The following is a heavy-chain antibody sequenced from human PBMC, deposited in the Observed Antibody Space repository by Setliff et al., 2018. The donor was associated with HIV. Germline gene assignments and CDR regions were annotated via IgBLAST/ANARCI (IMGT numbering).Heavy chain of an antibody. J-gene: IGHJ4*02. Sequence: ASVKVSCKAFGYTFTTYDIHWVRQATGQGLEWMAWMSPKSGNSGLAQKFQGRITMTRNTSISTVYMEVSSLRSEDTAVYYCAREKTNGWYDFDYWGQGALVTVS. CDR1: GYTFTTYD. CDR2: MSPKSGNS. D-gene: IGHD6-19*01. V-gene: IGHV1-8*02. CDR3: AREKTNGWYDFDY.